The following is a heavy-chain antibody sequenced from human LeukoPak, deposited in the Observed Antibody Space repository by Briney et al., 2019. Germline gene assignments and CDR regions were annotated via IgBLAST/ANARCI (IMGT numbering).Heavy chain of an antibody. CDR1: AGTFSSYA. D-gene: IGHD3-9*01. V-gene: IGHV1-69*13. J-gene: IGHJ4*02. CDR3: ARDLIKYYDILTGYYSLGY. Sequence: ASVKVSCKASAGTFSSYAISWVRQAPGQGLEWMGGIIPIFDTANYAKKFQGRVTITADESTSTAYMALSSVRSEDTAVYYCARDLIKYYDILTGYYSLGYWGQGTLVTVSS. CDR2: IIPIFDTA.